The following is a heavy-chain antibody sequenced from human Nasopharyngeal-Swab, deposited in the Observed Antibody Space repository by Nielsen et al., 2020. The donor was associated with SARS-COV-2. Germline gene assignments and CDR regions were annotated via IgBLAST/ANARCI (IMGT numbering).Heavy chain of an antibody. D-gene: IGHD1-26*01. CDR2: IPYDGSNK. J-gene: IGHJ3*02. CDR1: GFTFSSYA. V-gene: IGHV3-30*04. Sequence: GGSLRLSCAASGFTFSSYAMHWVRQAPGKGLEWVAVIPYDGSNKYYADSVKGRFTISRDNSKNTLYLQMNSLRAEDTAVYYCARGGLLWDAFDIWGQGTMVTVSS. CDR3: ARGGLLWDAFDI.